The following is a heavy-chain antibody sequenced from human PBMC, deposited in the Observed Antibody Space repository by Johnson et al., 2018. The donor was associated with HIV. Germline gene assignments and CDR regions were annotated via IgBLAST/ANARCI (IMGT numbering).Heavy chain of an antibody. CDR3: AKDTGAYYDTFLAFDI. J-gene: IGHJ3*02. CDR2: ISGGGGST. CDR1: GFTFRTYA. D-gene: IGHD3-22*01. Sequence: VQLVESGGGLVHPGGSLRLSCAASGFTFRTYAMSWVRQAPGRGLEWVSAISGGGGSTYYADSVKGRFTISRDNSKNTLYLEMNSLRAEDTAVYYCAKDTGAYYDTFLAFDIWGQGTMVTVSS. V-gene: IGHV3-23*04.